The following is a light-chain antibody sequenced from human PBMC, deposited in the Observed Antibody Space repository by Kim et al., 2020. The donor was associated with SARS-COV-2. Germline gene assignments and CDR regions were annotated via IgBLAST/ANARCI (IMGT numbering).Light chain of an antibody. CDR2: GNT. Sequence: QSVLTQPPSVSGAPGQRVTISCTGSSSNIGAGYDVHWYQQLPGTAPKLLIHGNTNRPSGVPDRFSGYKSGTSASLAITGLQAEDEADYYCQSYDNSLSASVFGGGTQLTVL. V-gene: IGLV1-40*01. CDR3: QSYDNSLSASV. CDR1: SSNIGAGYD. J-gene: IGLJ3*02.